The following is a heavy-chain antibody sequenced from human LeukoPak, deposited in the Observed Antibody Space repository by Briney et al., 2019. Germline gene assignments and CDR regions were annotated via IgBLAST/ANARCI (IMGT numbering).Heavy chain of an antibody. CDR2: ISYDGSNK. V-gene: IGHV3-30*03. CDR1: GFPFSSYG. CDR3: AREADEVQPSGFNWFDP. D-gene: IGHD4/OR15-4a*01. J-gene: IGHJ5*02. Sequence: GGSLRLSCAASGFPFSSYGMHWVRQAPGKGLEWVAVISYDGSNKYYADSVKGRFTISRDNSKNTLYLQMNSLRAEDTAVYYCAREADEVQPSGFNWFDPWGQGTLVTVSS.